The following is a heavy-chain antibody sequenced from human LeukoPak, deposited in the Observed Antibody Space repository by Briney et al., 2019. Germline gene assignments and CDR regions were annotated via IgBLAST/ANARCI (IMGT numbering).Heavy chain of an antibody. D-gene: IGHD6-19*01. CDR2: IIPIFGTA. Sequence: SVKVSCKASGYTFTSYAISWVRQAPGQGLEWMGGIIPIFGTANYAQKFQGRVTITTDESTSTAYMELSSLRSEDTAVYYCASQSIAVAVLFDYWGQGTLVTVSS. CDR1: GYTFTSYA. V-gene: IGHV1-69*05. CDR3: ASQSIAVAVLFDY. J-gene: IGHJ4*02.